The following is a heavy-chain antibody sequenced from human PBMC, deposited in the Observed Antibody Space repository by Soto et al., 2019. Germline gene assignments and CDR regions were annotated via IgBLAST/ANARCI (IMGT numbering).Heavy chain of an antibody. J-gene: IGHJ5*02. CDR1: GGTFSSYA. V-gene: IGHV1-69*19. D-gene: IGHD3-10*01. Sequence: QVQLVQSGAEVKKPGSSVKVSCKASGGTFSSYAISWVRQAPGQGLEWMGGIIPIFGTANYAQKFQGRVTITAGESTSTVYMELSSLRSEDTAVYYCAIARDRTVPFGDLFDPWGQGTLVTVSS. CDR2: IIPIFGTA. CDR3: AIARDRTVPFGDLFDP.